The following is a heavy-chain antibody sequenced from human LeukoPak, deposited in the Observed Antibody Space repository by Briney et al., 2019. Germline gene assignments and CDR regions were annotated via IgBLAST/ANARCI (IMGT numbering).Heavy chain of an antibody. V-gene: IGHV4-34*01. CDR3: VRQRVVGFYDPFDF. Sequence: SETLSLTCAVYGESFSGYYWNWIRQPPGKGLEWIGEINHTGGTNYNPSLKSRVTISADTSKNQFSLNLSSVTAADTAVYYCVRQRVVGFYDPFDFWGQGTLVTVSS. J-gene: IGHJ4*02. D-gene: IGHD2/OR15-2a*01. CDR1: GESFSGYY. CDR2: INHTGGT.